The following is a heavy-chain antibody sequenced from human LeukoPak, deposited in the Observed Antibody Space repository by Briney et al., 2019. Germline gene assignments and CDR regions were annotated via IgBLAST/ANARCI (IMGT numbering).Heavy chain of an antibody. CDR2: IYSGGRT. D-gene: IGHD6-19*01. V-gene: IGHV3-66*01. CDR1: GFTISTKY. J-gene: IGHJ4*02. Sequence: PGGSLRLSCAASGFTISTKYMSWVRQAPGKGLEWVSVIYSGGRTYYVDSVKGRFTISRDNSKNTLYLQMNSLRSEDTAVYYCARERAVAGLFDYWGQGTLVTVSS. CDR3: ARERAVAGLFDY.